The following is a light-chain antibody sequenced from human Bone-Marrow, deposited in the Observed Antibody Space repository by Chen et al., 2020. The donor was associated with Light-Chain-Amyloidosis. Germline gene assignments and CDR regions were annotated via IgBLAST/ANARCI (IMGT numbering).Light chain of an antibody. Sequence: EIVLSQSPGTLSLFSGEGANLSCRASQTISSNYLTWYQQKFGQAPRLLIYGSSSRATGIPDRFTGSGSGTDFTLTINRLEPEDFAMYYCQQYGTSPLTFGGGTKVEIK. CDR1: QTISSNY. CDR2: GSS. J-gene: IGKJ4*01. V-gene: IGKV3-20*01. CDR3: QQYGTSPLT.